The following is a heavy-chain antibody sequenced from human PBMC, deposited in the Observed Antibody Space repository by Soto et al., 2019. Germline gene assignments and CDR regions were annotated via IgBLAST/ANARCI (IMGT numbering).Heavy chain of an antibody. CDR2: IYWDDDK. D-gene: IGHD3-3*01. CDR1: GFSLTTSGVG. CDR3: AHRGRRTVLGVVTTTAIDCDV. Sequence: QITLNESGPTQVKPRQTLTLTCTFSGFSLTTSGVGVGWIRQSPGKAPEWLALIYWDDDKRYSPSLKSRLTLTKDTSKNQVVRTMADLDPADTATYYCAHRGRRTVLGVVTTTAIDCDVWGQGTPVAVSS. V-gene: IGHV2-5*02. J-gene: IGHJ4*02.